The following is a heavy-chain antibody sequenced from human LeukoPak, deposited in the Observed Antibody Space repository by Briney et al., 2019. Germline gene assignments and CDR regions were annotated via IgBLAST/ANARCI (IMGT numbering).Heavy chain of an antibody. D-gene: IGHD6-19*01. CDR1: GGSISSSSYY. J-gene: IGHJ4*02. CDR2: IYYSGST. Sequence: PSETLSLTCTVSGGSISSSSYYWGWIRRPPGKGLEWIGSIYYSGSTYYNPSLKSRVTISVDTSKNQFSLKLSSVTAADTAVYYCARRGSGWYYFDYWGQGTLVTVSS. CDR3: ARRGSGWYYFDY. V-gene: IGHV4-39*01.